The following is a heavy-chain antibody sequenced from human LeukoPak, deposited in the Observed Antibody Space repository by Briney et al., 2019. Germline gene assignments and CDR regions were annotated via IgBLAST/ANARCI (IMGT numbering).Heavy chain of an antibody. J-gene: IGHJ6*02. Sequence: GGSLRLSCAASGFTVSSNYMSWVRQAPGKGLEWVSVIYSGGSTYYADSVKGRFTISRDNSKNTLYLQMNSLRAEDTAVYYCARDYDFWSGSEEDYHYGMDVWGQGTTVTVSS. CDR3: ARDYDFWSGSEEDYHYGMDV. CDR1: GFTVSSNY. V-gene: IGHV3-66*01. D-gene: IGHD3-3*01. CDR2: IYSGGST.